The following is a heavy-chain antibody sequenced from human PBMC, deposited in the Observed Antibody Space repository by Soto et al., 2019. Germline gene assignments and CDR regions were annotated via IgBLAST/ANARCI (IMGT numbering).Heavy chain of an antibody. J-gene: IGHJ4*02. CDR3: ARVDCSNGVCYTIDY. CDR1: GGPISNYY. V-gene: IGHV4-59*01. D-gene: IGHD2-8*01. Sequence: SETLSLTCTASGGPISNYYWSWIRQPPGKGLEWIGYIYYSGGTKYNPSLKSRVIISVDTSKNQFSLKLSSVTAADTAVYYCARVDCSNGVCYTIDYWGQGTLVTVSS. CDR2: IYYSGGT.